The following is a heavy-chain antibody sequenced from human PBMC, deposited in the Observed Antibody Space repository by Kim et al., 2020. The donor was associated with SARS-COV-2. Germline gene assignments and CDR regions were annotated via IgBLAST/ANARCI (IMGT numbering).Heavy chain of an antibody. CDR1: GFTFSSYS. J-gene: IGHJ4*02. CDR2: ISSSSSTI. CDR3: ARDTDYDFWSGYASSLDC. D-gene: IGHD3-3*01. V-gene: IGHV3-48*02. Sequence: GGSLRLSCAASGFTFSSYSMNWVRQAPGKGLEWVSYISSSSSTIYYADSVKGRFTISRDNAKNSLYLQMNSLRDEGTAVYYCARDTDYDFWSGYASSLDCWGQGTLVTVSS.